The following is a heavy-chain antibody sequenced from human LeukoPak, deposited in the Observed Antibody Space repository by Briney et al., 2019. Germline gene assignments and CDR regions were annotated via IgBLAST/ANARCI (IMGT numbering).Heavy chain of an antibody. J-gene: IGHJ4*02. Sequence: AGGSLRLSCVASGFTFSSSWMHWVRQAPGKGLEWVAAISYDGSNKYYADSVKGRFTISRDNSKNTVYLQMSSLRAEDTAVYYCAKEEHSGSYSIWGQGTLVTVSS. V-gene: IGHV3-30*18. CDR2: ISYDGSNK. CDR1: GFTFSSSW. CDR3: AKEEHSGSYSI. D-gene: IGHD1-26*01.